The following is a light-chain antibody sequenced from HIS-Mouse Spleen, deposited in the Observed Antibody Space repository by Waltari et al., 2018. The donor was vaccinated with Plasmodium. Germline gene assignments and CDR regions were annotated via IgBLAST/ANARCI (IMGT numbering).Light chain of an antibody. Sequence: SALTQPPSASGSPGQSVTISCTGPSSDVGGYNYVSWYQQHPGKAPKLMIYEVSKRPSGVPDRFSGSKSGNTASLTVSGLQAEDEADYYCSSYAGSNNLVFGGGTKLTVL. V-gene: IGLV2-8*01. CDR1: SSDVGGYNY. J-gene: IGLJ2*01. CDR3: SSYAGSNNLV. CDR2: EVS.